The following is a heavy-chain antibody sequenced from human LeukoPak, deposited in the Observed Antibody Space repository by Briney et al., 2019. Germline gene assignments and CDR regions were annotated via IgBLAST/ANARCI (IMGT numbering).Heavy chain of an antibody. V-gene: IGHV4-61*01. J-gene: IGHJ6*03. CDR3: AREALYCSGGSCHYYYYYMDV. Sequence: SGTLSLTCAVSGGSISSSNWWSWIRQPPGKGLEWIAYIYYSGSTNYNPSLKSRVTISVDTSKNQFSLKLSSVTAADTAVYYCAREALYCSGGSCHYYYYYMDVWGKGTTVTVSS. D-gene: IGHD2-15*01. CDR1: GGSISSSNW. CDR2: IYYSGST.